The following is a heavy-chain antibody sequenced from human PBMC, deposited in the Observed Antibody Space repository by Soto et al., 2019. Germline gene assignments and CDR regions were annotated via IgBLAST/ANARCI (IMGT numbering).Heavy chain of an antibody. Sequence: ASVKVSCKASGYTFTSYGISWVRQAPGQGLEWMGWISAYNGNTNYAQKLQGRVTMTTDTSTSTAYMELRSLRSDDTAVYYCARVLPRAAMVNFFDYWGQGNLLTVSS. CDR1: GYTFTSYG. J-gene: IGHJ4*02. CDR3: ARVLPRAAMVNFFDY. V-gene: IGHV1-18*01. CDR2: ISAYNGNT. D-gene: IGHD5-18*01.